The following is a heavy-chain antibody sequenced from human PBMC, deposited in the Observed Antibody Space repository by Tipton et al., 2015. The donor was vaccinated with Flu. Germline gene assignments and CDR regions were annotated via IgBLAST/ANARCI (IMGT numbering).Heavy chain of an antibody. V-gene: IGHV3-53*01. D-gene: IGHD2/OR15-2a*01. J-gene: IGHJ1*01. CDR1: GFSVSNNY. CDR3: AKFDTSTWALNEFFRH. CDR2: IYSGGST. Sequence: SLRLSCAASGFSVSNNYMSWVRQAPGKGLEWVSVIYSGGSTYYTGSVKGRFTISRDNSKNTLYLEMSSLRAEDTAVYFCAKFDTSTWALNEFFRHWGQGALGHRLL.